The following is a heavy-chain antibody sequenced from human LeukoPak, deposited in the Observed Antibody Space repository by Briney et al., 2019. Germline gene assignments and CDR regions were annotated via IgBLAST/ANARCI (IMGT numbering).Heavy chain of an antibody. D-gene: IGHD6-13*01. CDR2: ITLSSSSI. J-gene: IGHJ6*03. Sequence: GGSLRLSCAASGFNFNNYNMNWVRQAPGKGLEWVSYITLSSSSIYYADSVKGRFTISRDNAKNSLYLQVNSLRAEDTAVYYCVRSSSSWYFYYYYYMDVWGKGTTVTISS. CDR3: VRSSSSWYFYYYYYMDV. CDR1: GFNFNNYN. V-gene: IGHV3-48*04.